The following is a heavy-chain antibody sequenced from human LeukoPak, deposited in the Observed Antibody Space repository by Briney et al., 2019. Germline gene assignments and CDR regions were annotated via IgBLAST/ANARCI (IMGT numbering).Heavy chain of an antibody. V-gene: IGHV3-21*01. CDR3: GRAFPPLRTSSAGDL. CDR2: ISGLSSYT. D-gene: IGHD3-16*01. Sequence: GGSLRLSCSASGFTFSDYDMNWVRQAPGKGLEWVSSISGLSSYTYYGESVKGRFSISKDNAKNSLYLQMNSLGAEDTATYYCGRAFPPLRTSSAGDLWGQGILATVSS. CDR1: GFTFSDYD. J-gene: IGHJ4*02.